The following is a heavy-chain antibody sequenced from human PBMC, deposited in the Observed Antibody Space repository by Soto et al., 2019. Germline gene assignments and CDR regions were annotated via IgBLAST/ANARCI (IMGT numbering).Heavy chain of an antibody. CDR2: IKSKTDGGTT. J-gene: IGHJ6*02. D-gene: IGHD3-3*01. Sequence: PGGSLRLSCAASGFTFSNAWMNWVRQAPGKGLEWVGRIKSKTDGGTTDYAAPVKGRFTISRDDSKNTLYLQMNSLKTEDTAVYYCTTVMRIYDFWSGPTDYYYGMDVWGQGTTVTVSS. CDR3: TTVMRIYDFWSGPTDYYYGMDV. CDR1: GFTFSNAW. V-gene: IGHV3-15*07.